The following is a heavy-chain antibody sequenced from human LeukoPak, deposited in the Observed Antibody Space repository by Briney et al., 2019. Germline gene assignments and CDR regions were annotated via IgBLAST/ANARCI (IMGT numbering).Heavy chain of an antibody. CDR3: AKDYFLAVAGRPRDAFDI. V-gene: IGHV3-23*01. Sequence: GGSLRLSCAASGFTFSSYAMSWVRQAPGKGLEWVSAISGSGGSTYYADSVKGRFTISRDNSKNTLYLQMNSLRAEDTAVYYCAKDYFLAVAGRPRDAFDIWGQGTMVTVSP. D-gene: IGHD6-19*01. CDR1: GFTFSSYA. J-gene: IGHJ3*02. CDR2: ISGSGGST.